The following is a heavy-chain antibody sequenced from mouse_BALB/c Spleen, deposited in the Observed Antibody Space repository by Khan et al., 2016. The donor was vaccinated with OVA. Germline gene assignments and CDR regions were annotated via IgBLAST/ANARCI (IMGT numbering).Heavy chain of an antibody. Sequence: QVQLKESGPGLVAPSQSLSITCTVSGFSLSRYNIHWVRQPPGKGLEWLGMIWGGGGIDYNSTLKPRLSIRKDNSKSQVLLKMNSLQTDDTAMYYCARAYYRYDGYYAMDYWGQGTSVAVSS. CDR3: ARAYYRYDGYYAMDY. V-gene: IGHV2-6-4*01. J-gene: IGHJ4*01. D-gene: IGHD2-14*01. CDR2: IWGGGGI. CDR1: GFSLSRYN.